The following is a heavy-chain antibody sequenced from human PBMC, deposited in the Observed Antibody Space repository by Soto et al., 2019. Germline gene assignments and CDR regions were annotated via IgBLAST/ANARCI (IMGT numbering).Heavy chain of an antibody. CDR2: ISSSSSYT. CDR3: ASSCDRGPRWYYYGMDV. CDR1: GFTFSDYY. D-gene: IGHD2-15*01. V-gene: IGHV3-11*06. Sequence: QVQLVESGGGLVKPGGSLRLSCAASGFTFSDYYMSWIRQAPGKGLEWVSYISSSSSYTNYADSVKGRFTISRDNAKNSLYLQMNSLRAEDTAVYYCASSCDRGPRWYYYGMDVWGQGTTVTVSS. J-gene: IGHJ6*02.